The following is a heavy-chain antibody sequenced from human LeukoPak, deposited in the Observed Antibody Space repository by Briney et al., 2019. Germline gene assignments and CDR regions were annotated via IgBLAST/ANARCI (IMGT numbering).Heavy chain of an antibody. CDR3: ARDDRYCSGGSCYSVDY. CDR2: IIPIFGTA. D-gene: IGHD2-15*01. J-gene: IGHJ4*02. CDR1: GGTFSSYA. Sequence: SVKVSCKASGGTFSSYAISWVRQAPGQGLEWMGGIIPIFGTANYAQKFQGRVTITADESTSTAYMELSSLRSEDTAVYYCARDDRYCSGGSCYSVDYWGQGTLVTVSS. V-gene: IGHV1-69*13.